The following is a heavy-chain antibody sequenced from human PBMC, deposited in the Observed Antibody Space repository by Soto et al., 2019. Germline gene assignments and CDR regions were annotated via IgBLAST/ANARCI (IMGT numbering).Heavy chain of an antibody. CDR1: GFAFSRFP. Sequence: AGGSLRLSCAASGFAFSRFPMHWVRQAPGKGLVWVSRIGPDGSDTTYADSVKGRFTISRDNAKNIVYLQVSSLRAEDTALYYCATMAGTYPYWGQGTLVTVSS. V-gene: IGHV3-74*01. D-gene: IGHD1-26*01. CDR2: IGPDGSDT. J-gene: IGHJ4*02. CDR3: ATMAGTYPY.